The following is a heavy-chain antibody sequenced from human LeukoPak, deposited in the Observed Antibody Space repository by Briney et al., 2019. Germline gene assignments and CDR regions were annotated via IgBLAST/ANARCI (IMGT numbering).Heavy chain of an antibody. D-gene: IGHD5-12*01. J-gene: IGHJ4*02. CDR3: ARQGALRSRANFDY. V-gene: IGHV4-59*08. CDR1: GDSISRYY. CDR2: IYYSGST. Sequence: SETLSLTCTVSGDSISRYYWRWIRQPPGKGLEWIGYIYYSGSTNYNPSLKSRVTISVDTSKNQFSLKLSSVTAADTAVYYCARQGALRSRANFDYWGQGTLVTVSS.